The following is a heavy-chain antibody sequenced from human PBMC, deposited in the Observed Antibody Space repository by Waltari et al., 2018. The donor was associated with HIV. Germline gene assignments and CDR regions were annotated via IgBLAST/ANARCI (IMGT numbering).Heavy chain of an antibody. Sequence: DVGGIMFQPGGSLRLACFVSNLPVSSNYFPWVRQAPTRGLEWVATIYRDETTHYSNSVKGRFVISRDNSKNIVYLLMKYLLFDDSAKYFCTRGVRYLGPWGQGTQVTVSS. CDR2: IYRDETT. D-gene: IGHD3-16*02. CDR3: TRGVRYLGP. J-gene: IGHJ5*02. V-gene: IGHV3-53*05. CDR1: NLPVSSNY.